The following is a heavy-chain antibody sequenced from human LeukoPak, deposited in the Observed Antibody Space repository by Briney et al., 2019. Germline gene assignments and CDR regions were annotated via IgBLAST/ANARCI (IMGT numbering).Heavy chain of an antibody. Sequence: SETLSLTCTVSGGSISSYYWSWIRQPPGKGLEWIGYIYYSGSTNYNPSLKSRATISVDTSKNQFSLKLSSVTAADTAVYYCARGGPTVDAFDIWGQGTMVTVSS. J-gene: IGHJ3*02. CDR1: GGSISSYY. CDR3: ARGGPTVDAFDI. V-gene: IGHV4-59*01. CDR2: IYYSGST. D-gene: IGHD4-17*01.